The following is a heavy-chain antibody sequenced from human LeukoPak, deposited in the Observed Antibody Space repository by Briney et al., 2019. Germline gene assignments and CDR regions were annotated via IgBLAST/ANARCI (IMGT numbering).Heavy chain of an antibody. CDR3: AKVAYNIAVAGPIDY. V-gene: IGHV3-23*01. CDR1: KFSFSNYA. CDR2: ISGSGTSI. J-gene: IGHJ4*02. D-gene: IGHD6-19*01. Sequence: GGSLRLSCAASKFSFSNYAMSWVRQAPGKGLEWVSAISGSGTSIYYADSVKGRFTISRDNSKNTLYLQMNSLRAEDTAVYYCAKVAYNIAVAGPIDYWGQGTLVTVSS.